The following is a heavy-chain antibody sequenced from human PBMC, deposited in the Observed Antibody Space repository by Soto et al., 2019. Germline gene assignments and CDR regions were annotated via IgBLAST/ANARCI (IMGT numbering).Heavy chain of an antibody. CDR2: ISCNSGSI. CDR1: GFTFSSYA. CDR3: AKDMAAPLSGRSGDDAFDI. V-gene: IGHV3-9*01. D-gene: IGHD2-15*01. Sequence: SLRLSGAASGFTFSSYAMSWVRQAPGKGLEWVSAISCNSGSICYADSVKGRLTISRDNAKNSLYLQMNSLRAEDTALYYCAKDMAAPLSGRSGDDAFDIWGQGTMVTVSS. J-gene: IGHJ3*02.